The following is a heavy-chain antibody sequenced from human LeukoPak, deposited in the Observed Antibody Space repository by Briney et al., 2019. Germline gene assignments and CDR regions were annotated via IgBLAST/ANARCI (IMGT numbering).Heavy chain of an antibody. CDR1: GDSISSYY. CDR3: ARLTRLSTSPDRYYLDY. D-gene: IGHD6-6*01. Sequence: SETLSLTCTVSGDSISSYYWSWIRQPPGKGLEWIGYIYTRGGTNYIPSLTGRVTISIDTSKNQFSLKLSSVTAADSAVFYCARLTRLSTSPDRYYLDYWGQGTLVTVSS. CDR2: IYTRGGT. V-gene: IGHV4-4*09. J-gene: IGHJ4*02.